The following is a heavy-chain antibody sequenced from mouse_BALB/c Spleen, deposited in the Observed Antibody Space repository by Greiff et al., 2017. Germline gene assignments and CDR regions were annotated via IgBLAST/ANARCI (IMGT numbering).Heavy chain of an antibody. CDR3: ASHYYGSSKYYFDY. D-gene: IGHD1-1*01. J-gene: IGHJ2*01. CDR2: ISYSGST. Sequence: EVHLVESGPSLVKPSQTLSLTCSVTGDSITSGYWNWIRKFPGNKLEYMGYISYSGSTYYNPSLKSRISITRDTSKNQYYLQLNSVTTEDTATYYCASHYYGSSKYYFDYWGQGTTLTVSS. V-gene: IGHV3-8*02. CDR1: GDSITSGY.